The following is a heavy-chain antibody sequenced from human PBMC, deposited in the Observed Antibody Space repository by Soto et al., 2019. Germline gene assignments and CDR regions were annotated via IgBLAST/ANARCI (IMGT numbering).Heavy chain of an antibody. V-gene: IGHV3-23*01. J-gene: IGHJ1*01. CDR2: ISGSGGNT. CDR3: ATAVYAGYKFQH. Sequence: EVQLLESGGGLVQPGGSLRLSCAASGFTFSSYVMSWVRQAPGKGLEWVSAISGSGGNTYYADSVKGRFTLARENSKNTLYLQVNRLIAEDTAVYYCATAVYAGYKFQHWGQGTLVAVS. D-gene: IGHD2-8*01. CDR1: GFTFSSYV.